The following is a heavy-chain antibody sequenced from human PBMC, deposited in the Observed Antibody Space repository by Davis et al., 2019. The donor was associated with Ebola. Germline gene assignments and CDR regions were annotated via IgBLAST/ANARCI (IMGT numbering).Heavy chain of an antibody. CDR2: IYYNVTT. J-gene: IGHJ4*02. CDR1: GVSVSSHP. CDR3: ARHRPWRGLVFDY. Sequence: SETLSLTCIVSGVSVSSHPWSWTRQFPGRVLEWIGYIYYNVTTNYNPSLKSRVTISIDASKNQPSLKMTSVTASDTAIYYCARHRPWRGLVFDYWGLGTLVTVSS. D-gene: IGHD1-1*01. V-gene: IGHV4-59*08.